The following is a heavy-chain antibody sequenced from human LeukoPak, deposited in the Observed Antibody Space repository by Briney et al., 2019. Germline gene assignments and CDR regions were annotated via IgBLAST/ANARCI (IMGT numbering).Heavy chain of an antibody. CDR3: ARHQGHDFYDSSGYYSFDY. Sequence: SETLPLTCIVSGGSINNYYWSWIRQPPGKGLEWLGYIYYTGSTNYSPSLKSRVTISADTSKNQFSLKLRSVTAADTAVYFCARHQGHDFYDSSGYYSFDYWGQGTLVTVSS. CDR1: GGSINNYY. D-gene: IGHD3-22*01. V-gene: IGHV4-59*08. CDR2: IYYTGST. J-gene: IGHJ4*02.